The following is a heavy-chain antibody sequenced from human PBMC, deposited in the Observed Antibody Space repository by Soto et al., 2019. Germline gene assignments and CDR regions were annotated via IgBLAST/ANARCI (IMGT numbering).Heavy chain of an antibody. CDR3: AXSLLGGWFDYYYYGMDV. D-gene: IGHD2-21*01. Sequence: GGSLRLSCAASGFTFSSYAMSWVRQAPGKGLEWVSAISGSGGSTYYADSVKGRFTISRDNSKNTLYLQMNSLRAEDTAVYYCAXSLLGGWFDYYYYGMDVWGQGTTVTVSS. J-gene: IGHJ6*02. V-gene: IGHV3-23*01. CDR2: ISGSGGST. CDR1: GFTFSSYA.